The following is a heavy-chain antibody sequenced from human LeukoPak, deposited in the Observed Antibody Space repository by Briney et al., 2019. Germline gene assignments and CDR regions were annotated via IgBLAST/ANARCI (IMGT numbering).Heavy chain of an antibody. CDR3: TTAYTGPGELRPYYYYGMDV. D-gene: IGHD1-26*01. CDR1: GLTFSNDW. J-gene: IGHJ6*02. CDR2: IKSKTDGGTK. V-gene: IGHV3-15*01. Sequence: GGSLRLSCAASGLTFSNDWMSWVRQAPGKGLEWVSRIKSKTDGGTKDYAAPVKGRITISRDDSKNTLYLQMNSLKTEYTAVYYCTTAYTGPGELRPYYYYGMDVWGQGTTVTVSS.